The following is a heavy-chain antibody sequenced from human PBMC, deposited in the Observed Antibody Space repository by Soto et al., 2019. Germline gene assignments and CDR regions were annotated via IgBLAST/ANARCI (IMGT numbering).Heavy chain of an antibody. CDR1: GFTFSTYG. CDR3: ARGTRYEKNYYGMDV. Sequence: GGSLRLSCAASGFTFSTYGMHWVRQAPGKGLEWVAVIWYDGSNKYYADSVKGRFTISRDNSKNTLYLQMNSLRAEDTAVYYCARGTRYEKNYYGMDVWGQGTTVTVSS. V-gene: IGHV3-33*01. D-gene: IGHD1-1*01. CDR2: IWYDGSNK. J-gene: IGHJ6*02.